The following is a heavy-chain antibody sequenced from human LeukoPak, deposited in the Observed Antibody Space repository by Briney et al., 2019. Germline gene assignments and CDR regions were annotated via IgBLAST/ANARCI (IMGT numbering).Heavy chain of an antibody. CDR1: GFTFSGYE. D-gene: IGHD6-6*01. V-gene: IGHV3-48*03. CDR2: ISSSGSTI. Sequence: GGSLRLSCAASGFTFSGYEMNWVRQAPGKGLEWVSCISSSGSTIYYADSVKGRFTISRDNAKNSLYLQMNSLRAEDTAVCYCALWKYGNSPLDFWGQGTLVTVSS. J-gene: IGHJ4*02. CDR3: ALWKYGNSPLDF.